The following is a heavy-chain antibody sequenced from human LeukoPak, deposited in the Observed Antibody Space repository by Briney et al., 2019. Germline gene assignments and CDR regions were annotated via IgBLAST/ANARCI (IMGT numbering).Heavy chain of an antibody. Sequence: GGSLRLSCAASGFTFSSYAMSWVRQAPGKGLEWVSAISGSGGSTYYADSVKGRFTISRDNSKNTLYLQMNSLRAEDTAVYYCARDLGTSSSWYGSYYYYGMDVWGQGTTVTVSS. CDR1: GFTFSSYA. V-gene: IGHV3-23*01. J-gene: IGHJ6*02. CDR2: ISGSGGST. D-gene: IGHD6-13*01. CDR3: ARDLGTSSSWYGSYYYYGMDV.